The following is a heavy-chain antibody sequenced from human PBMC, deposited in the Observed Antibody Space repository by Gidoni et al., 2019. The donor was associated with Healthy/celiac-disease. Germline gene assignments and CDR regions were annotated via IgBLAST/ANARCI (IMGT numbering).Heavy chain of an antibody. CDR3: ARDGGSGSYFDY. Sequence: QVQLQESGPGLVKPSQTLSLTCTVSGGSISSGSYYWSWIRQPAGKGLEWIGRIYTSGSTNYNPSLKSRVTISVDTSKNQFSLKLSSVTAADTAVYYCARDGGSGSYFDYWGQGTLVTVSS. V-gene: IGHV4-61*02. CDR1: GGSISSGSYY. D-gene: IGHD1-26*01. CDR2: IYTSGST. J-gene: IGHJ4*02.